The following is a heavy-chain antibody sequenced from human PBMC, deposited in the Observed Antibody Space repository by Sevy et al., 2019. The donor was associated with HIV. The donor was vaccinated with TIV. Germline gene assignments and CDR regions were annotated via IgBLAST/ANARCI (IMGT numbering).Heavy chain of an antibody. CDR1: GFTFNTYA. D-gene: IGHD3-22*01. J-gene: IGHJ3*02. CDR3: AKDYYDSSGYYPMDAFDI. CDR2: ISGSGGST. V-gene: IGHV3-23*01. Sequence: GGSLRLSCAASGFTFNTYAMNWVRQAPGKGLQWVSGISGSGGSTYYADSVKGRFTISRDNSKNTLYLQMNSLRAEDTAVYYCAKDYYDSSGYYPMDAFDIWDQGTMVTVSS.